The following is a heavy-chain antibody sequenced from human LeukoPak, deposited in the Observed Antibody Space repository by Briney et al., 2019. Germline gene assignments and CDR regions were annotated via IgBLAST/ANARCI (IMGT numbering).Heavy chain of an antibody. D-gene: IGHD3-9*01. V-gene: IGHV3-23*01. J-gene: IGHJ4*02. CDR1: GFTFSSYA. CDR2: LNGGGGST. CDR3: VKEELRHFDFDY. Sequence: GGSLRLSCAASGFTFSSYAMSWVRQAPGKGLEWVSGLNGGGGSTYYADSVQGRFTISRDNSKNTLYLQMNSLRAEDTAVYYCVKEELRHFDFDYWGQGTLVTVSS.